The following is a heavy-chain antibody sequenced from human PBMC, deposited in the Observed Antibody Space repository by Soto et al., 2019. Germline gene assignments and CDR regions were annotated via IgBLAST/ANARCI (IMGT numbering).Heavy chain of an antibody. J-gene: IGHJ6*02. CDR1: GYIFTLYW. CDR3: ARQSPTPGYYYFSSGMDV. D-gene: IGHD4-17*01. V-gene: IGHV5-51*01. Sequence: GESLKISCKASGYIFTLYWIGWVRQMPGKGLEWMGIIYPGDSDTRYSPSFQGQVTISADKSISTASLQWSSLKASDTAVYYCARQSPTPGYYYFSSGMDVWGQGTTVPVSS. CDR2: IYPGDSDT.